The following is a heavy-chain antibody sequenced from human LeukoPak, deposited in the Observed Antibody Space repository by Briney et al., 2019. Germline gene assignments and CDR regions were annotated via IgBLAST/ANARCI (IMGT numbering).Heavy chain of an antibody. J-gene: IGHJ4*02. CDR2: INPNSGGT. V-gene: IGHV1-2*02. D-gene: IGHD2-21*02. CDR3: ARAYCSGDCPSGGY. Sequence: ASVKVSCKSSGYTFSDFDIHWVRQAPGQGLEWMGWINPNSGGTNYAQKFQGRVSMTRDTSIRTAYMDLSSLRSDDTAMYYCARAYCSGDCPSGGYWGQGTLVTVSS. CDR1: GYTFSDFD.